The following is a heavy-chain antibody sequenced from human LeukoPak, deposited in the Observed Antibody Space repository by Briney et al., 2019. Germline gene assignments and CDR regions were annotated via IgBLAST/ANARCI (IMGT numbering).Heavy chain of an antibody. V-gene: IGHV3-21*01. CDR1: GFTFSSYT. J-gene: IGHJ4*02. D-gene: IGHD2-2*01. CDR3: ATEGRSTTPGY. CDR2: ISSGSNSI. Sequence: GGSLRLSCGASGFTFSSYTMIWVRQSPGKALEWVSSISSGSNSIYYADSVKGRFTISRDNDKKSLCLQMNSLRAEDTSVYYCATEGRSTTPGYWGQGTLVTVSS.